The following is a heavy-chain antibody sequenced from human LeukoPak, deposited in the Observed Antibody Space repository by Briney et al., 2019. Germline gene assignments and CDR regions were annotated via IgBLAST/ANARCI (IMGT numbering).Heavy chain of an antibody. D-gene: IGHD3-22*01. CDR3: ARDASDTSAHYYFDY. Sequence: GGSLRLSCAGSGFTFSSYAMNWVRQALGKGLEWVSGISGSGGSTYYADSVKGRFSISRDDSKNTLYLQMNSLRDEDTAVYYCARDASDTSAHYYFDYWGQGTLVTVSS. CDR2: ISGSGGST. J-gene: IGHJ4*02. CDR1: GFTFSSYA. V-gene: IGHV3-23*01.